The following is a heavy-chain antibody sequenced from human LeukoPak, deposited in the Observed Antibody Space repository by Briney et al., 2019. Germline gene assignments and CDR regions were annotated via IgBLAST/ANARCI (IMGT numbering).Heavy chain of an antibody. CDR3: ARDVGAYCGGDCYSGLNWFDP. CDR2: INHSGST. J-gene: IGHJ5*02. D-gene: IGHD2-21*02. Sequence: SETLSLTCAVYGGSFSGYYWSWIRQPPGKELEWIGEINHSGSTNYNPSLKSRVTISVDTSKNQFSLKLSSVTAADTAVYYCARDVGAYCGGDCYSGLNWFDPWGQGTLVTVSS. CDR1: GGSFSGYY. V-gene: IGHV4-34*01.